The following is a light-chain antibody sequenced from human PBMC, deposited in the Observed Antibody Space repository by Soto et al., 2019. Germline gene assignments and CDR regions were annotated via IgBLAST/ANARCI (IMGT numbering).Light chain of an antibody. CDR3: QQYNDWPLT. CDR1: QSVSNN. Sequence: EIVMTQSPATPSVSPGERATLSCRASQSVSNNLAWYQQKPGQAPRLLIYGASTRATGIPARFSGSGSGTEFTLTISSLQSEDFAVYYCQQYNDWPLTFGGGTKVEIK. J-gene: IGKJ4*01. CDR2: GAS. V-gene: IGKV3D-15*01.